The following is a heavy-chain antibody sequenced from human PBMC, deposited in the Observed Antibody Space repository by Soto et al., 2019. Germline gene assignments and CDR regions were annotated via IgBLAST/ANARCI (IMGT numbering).Heavy chain of an antibody. CDR3: VASLQY. J-gene: IGHJ4*02. V-gene: IGHV3-72*01. CDR1: GFTFSDYH. CDR2: ARNDPRARTT. D-gene: IGHD2-2*01. Sequence: EMQLVESGGGLVQPGGSLRLSCAASGFTFSDYHMEWVRQAPGKGLKWIGRARNDPRARTTQHAASVRGRFITSRDDSENSLYLQMNSLKTEDTAVYYCVASLQYWGQGTLVTVSS.